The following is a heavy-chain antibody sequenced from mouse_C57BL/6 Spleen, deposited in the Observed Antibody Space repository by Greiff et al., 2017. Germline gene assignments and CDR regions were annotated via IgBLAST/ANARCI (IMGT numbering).Heavy chain of an antibody. CDR3: ARRGNEGFAD. J-gene: IGHJ3*01. D-gene: IGHD2-1*01. Sequence: QVQLQQPGAELVRPGTSVKLSCKASGYTFTSYWMHWVQQRPGQGLEWIGVIDPSDSYTNYNQKFKGNATLTVDTSSSTAYMQLSSLTSEDSAVYYCARRGNEGFADWGQGTLVTVSA. CDR2: IDPSDSYT. CDR1: GYTFTSYW. V-gene: IGHV1-59*01.